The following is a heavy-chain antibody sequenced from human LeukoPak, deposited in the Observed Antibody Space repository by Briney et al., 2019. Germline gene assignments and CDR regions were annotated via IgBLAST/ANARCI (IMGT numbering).Heavy chain of an antibody. CDR1: GFTFSGYA. CDR2: ISGSGAGT. V-gene: IGHV3-23*01. J-gene: IGHJ4*02. Sequence: GSLRPSCAASGFTFSGYAMNWVRQAPGKGLEWVSGISGSGAGTYYADSVKGRFTISRDNSKNTLYLQMNSLRADDTAVYYCAKMVREFYTISYYFDYWGQGTLVTVSS. D-gene: IGHD2-8*01. CDR3: AKMVREFYTISYYFDY.